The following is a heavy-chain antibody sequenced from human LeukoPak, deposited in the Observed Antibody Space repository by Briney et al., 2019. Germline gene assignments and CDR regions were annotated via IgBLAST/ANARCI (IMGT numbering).Heavy chain of an antibody. CDR3: ARPATGYCSSACCHWDS. CDR1: GFTFSTHS. V-gene: IGHV3-21*01. D-gene: IGHD2-2*01. Sequence: QSGGSLRLSCAASGFTFSTHSMYWVRQAPGKGLEWVSSISASSNFIHYAESVRGRFTISRDNAKNSLYLQMNSLGAQDTAVYYCARPATGYCSSACCHWDSWGQGTLVTVSS. CDR2: ISASSNFI. J-gene: IGHJ4*02.